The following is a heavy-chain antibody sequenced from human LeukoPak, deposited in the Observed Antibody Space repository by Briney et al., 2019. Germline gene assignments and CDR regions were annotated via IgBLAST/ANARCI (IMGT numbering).Heavy chain of an antibody. D-gene: IGHD2-15*01. J-gene: IGHJ5*02. V-gene: IGHV3-30-3*01. Sequence: GGSLRLSCAASGFTFSSYAMHWVRQAPGKGLEWVAVISYDGSNKYYADSVKGRFTISRDNSKNTLYLQMNSLRAEDTAVYYCASLEIVVIVAAPFESNWFDPWGQGTLVTVSS. CDR1: GFTFSSYA. CDR2: ISYDGSNK. CDR3: ASLEIVVIVAAPFESNWFDP.